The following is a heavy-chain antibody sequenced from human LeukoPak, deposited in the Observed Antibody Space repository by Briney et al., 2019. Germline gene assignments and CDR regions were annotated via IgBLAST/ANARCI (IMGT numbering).Heavy chain of an antibody. V-gene: IGHV3-48*03. CDR1: GFAFGNYE. J-gene: IGHJ4*02. CDR3: TRGADSSAWDGGEYFFDS. Sequence: GGSLRLSCAASGFAFGNYEMKWVRQAPGKGLAWISYISSSGKTVYYADSVEGRFTISRDNAKKTLYLQMNSLTAEDTGIYYCTRGADSSAWDGGEYFFDSWGQGALVIVSS. D-gene: IGHD6-19*01. CDR2: ISSSGKTV.